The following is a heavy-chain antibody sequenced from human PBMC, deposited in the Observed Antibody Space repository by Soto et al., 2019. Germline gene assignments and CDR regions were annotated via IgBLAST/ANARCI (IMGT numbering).Heavy chain of an antibody. Sequence: SEEVSCKASGYTFTYYALHWVRQAPGQGLEWMGWINAGNGNIQHSKKFQLRVTVTRDTSASTSSMELSSLRLDDTAVYYCARAGAVAGDTNLVYWGQGTLVTVSS. CDR1: GYTFTYYA. CDR2: INAGNGNI. D-gene: IGHD2-8*01. CDR3: ARAGAVAGDTNLVY. V-gene: IGHV1-3*01. J-gene: IGHJ4*02.